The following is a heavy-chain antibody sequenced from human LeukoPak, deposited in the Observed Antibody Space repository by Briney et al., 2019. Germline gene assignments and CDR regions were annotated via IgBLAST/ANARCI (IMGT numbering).Heavy chain of an antibody. D-gene: IGHD3-10*01. Sequence: SETLSLTCTVSGGSISSYYWSWIRQPPGKGLEWIGYIYYSGSTNYNPSLKSRVTISVDTSKNQFSLKLSSVTAADTDVYYCARTLYGSGSYYNSNSDYYYYYYMDVWGKGTTVTVSS. CDR3: ARTLYGSGSYYNSNSDYYYYYYMDV. V-gene: IGHV4-59*01. CDR2: IYYSGST. J-gene: IGHJ6*03. CDR1: GGSISSYY.